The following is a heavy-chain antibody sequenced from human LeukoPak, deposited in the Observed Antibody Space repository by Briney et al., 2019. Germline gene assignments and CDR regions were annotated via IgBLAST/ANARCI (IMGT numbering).Heavy chain of an antibody. CDR2: IYYSGST. V-gene: IGHV4-59*01. CDR1: GGSISSYY. CDR3: ARAADSSGYYYYDFDY. D-gene: IGHD3-22*01. Sequence: SETLSLTCTVPGGSISSYYWSWIRQPPGKGLEWIGYIYYSGSTNYNPSLKSRVTISVDTSKNQFSLKLSSVTAADTAVYYCARAADSSGYYYYDFDYWGQGTLVTVSS. J-gene: IGHJ4*02.